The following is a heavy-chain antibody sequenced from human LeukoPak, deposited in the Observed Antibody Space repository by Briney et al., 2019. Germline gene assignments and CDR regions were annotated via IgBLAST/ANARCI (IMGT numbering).Heavy chain of an antibody. CDR3: ARDFDTSGYYAGQ. Sequence: ASVKVSCKASGYTFTDYYVHWVRQVPGQGFEWMGWSNPKSGGTNYAQRFQGRVTMTRDTSISTVYMELRRLGVDDTAVYYCARDFDTSGYYAGQWGQGTLVTVSS. J-gene: IGHJ4*02. V-gene: IGHV1-2*02. CDR2: SNPKSGGT. CDR1: GYTFTDYY. D-gene: IGHD3-22*01.